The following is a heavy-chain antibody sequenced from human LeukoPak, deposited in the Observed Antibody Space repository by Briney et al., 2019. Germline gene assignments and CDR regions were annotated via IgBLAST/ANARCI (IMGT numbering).Heavy chain of an antibody. CDR3: ARGCYYGSGSSPNSFDY. D-gene: IGHD3-10*01. CDR2: IIPIFGTA. J-gene: IGHJ4*02. CDR1: GGTSSSYA. V-gene: IGHV1-69*01. Sequence: SVKVSCKASGGTSSSYAISWVRQAPGQGLEWMGGIIPIFGTANYAQKFQGRVTITADESTSTAYMELSSLRSEDTAVYYCARGCYYGSGSSPNSFDYWGQGTLVTVSS.